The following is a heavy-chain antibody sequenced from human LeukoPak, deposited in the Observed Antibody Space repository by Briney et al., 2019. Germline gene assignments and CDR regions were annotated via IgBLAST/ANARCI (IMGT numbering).Heavy chain of an antibody. CDR3: ASGAWAARLNS. D-gene: IGHD4-23*01. Sequence: NPSETLSLTCAVYGESLNYYYRSWIRQSPGKGLEWIGDIFDGKTINYNPSLKSRVTISAATSSQQFSLNLKSVTAADTAVYFCASGAWAARLNSWAQGGLVIVSS. V-gene: IGHV4-34*12. CDR2: IFDGKTI. CDR1: GESLNYYY. J-gene: IGHJ4*02.